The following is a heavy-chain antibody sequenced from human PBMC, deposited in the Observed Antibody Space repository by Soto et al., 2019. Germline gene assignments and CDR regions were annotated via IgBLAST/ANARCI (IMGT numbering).Heavy chain of an antibody. Sequence: QVQLVQSGAEVKKPGSSVKVSCKASGGTFSSYTISWVRQAPGQGLERMGRIIPILGIANYAQKFQGRVTITADKSTSTADMELSSLRSEDTAVYYCARPRGDYYDSSGLFDYWGQGTLVTVSS. V-gene: IGHV1-69*02. J-gene: IGHJ4*02. CDR3: ARPRGDYYDSSGLFDY. CDR2: IIPILGIA. CDR1: GGTFSSYT. D-gene: IGHD3-22*01.